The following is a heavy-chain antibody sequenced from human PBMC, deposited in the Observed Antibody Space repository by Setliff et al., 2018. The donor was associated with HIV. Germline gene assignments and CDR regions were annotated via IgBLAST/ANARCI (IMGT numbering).Heavy chain of an antibody. CDR1: GFTFIDFF. V-gene: IGHV1-2*02. J-gene: IGHJ4*02. Sequence: ASVKVSCKASGFTFIDFFIHWVRQAPGQGLEWMAWISPYDGSRMISEKSRGRVTMTKDTSINTAYMELSGLTSDDTAIYYCARQLSNSFDYWGQGALVTVSS. CDR3: ARQLSNSFDY. CDR2: ISPYDGSR. D-gene: IGHD7-27*01.